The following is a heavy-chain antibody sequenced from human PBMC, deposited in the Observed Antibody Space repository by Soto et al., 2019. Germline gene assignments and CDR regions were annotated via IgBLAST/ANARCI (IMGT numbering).Heavy chain of an antibody. CDR1: GYSISSGYY. CDR2: IYHSGST. V-gene: IGHV4-38-2*02. J-gene: IGHJ4*02. CDR3: ARDNYGSGSYYTVDY. Sequence: SETLSLTCAVSGYSISSGYYWGWIRQPPGKGLEWIGSIYHSGSTSYNPSLKSRVTISVDTSKNQFSLKLSSVTAAHTAVYYCARDNYGSGSYYTVDYWGQGTLVTVSS. D-gene: IGHD3-10*01.